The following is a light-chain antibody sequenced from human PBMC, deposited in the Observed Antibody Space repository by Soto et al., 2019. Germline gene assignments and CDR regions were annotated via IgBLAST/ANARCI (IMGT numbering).Light chain of an antibody. V-gene: IGLV6-57*04. CDR1: SGSIASNY. J-gene: IGLJ2*01. Sequence: NFMLTQPHSVSESPGKTVTISCTRSSGSIASNYVQWYQQRPGSAPTTVIYEDNQRPSGVPDRFSGSIDSSSNSASLTISGLKTEDEAGYYCQSYDSSNQDVVFGGGTKLTVL. CDR3: QSYDSSNQDVV. CDR2: EDN.